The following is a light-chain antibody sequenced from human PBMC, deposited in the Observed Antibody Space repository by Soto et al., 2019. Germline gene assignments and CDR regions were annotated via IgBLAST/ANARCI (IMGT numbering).Light chain of an antibody. CDR1: QSVSSY. CDR2: DAS. Sequence: EIVLTQSPATLSLSPGARATLSCRASQSVSSYLAWYQQKPGQAPRLLIYDASNRATGIPARFSGSGSGTDFTLTISSLEPEDFAVYYCQQRSSWWTFGQGTKVEIK. CDR3: QQRSSWWT. V-gene: IGKV3-11*01. J-gene: IGKJ1*01.